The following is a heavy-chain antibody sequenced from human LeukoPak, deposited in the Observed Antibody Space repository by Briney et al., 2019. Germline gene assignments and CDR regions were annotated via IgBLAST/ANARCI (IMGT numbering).Heavy chain of an antibody. J-gene: IGHJ4*02. CDR3: AKDPNRSSSGLVDY. D-gene: IGHD6-6*01. CDR1: GFTFSSFA. V-gene: IGHV3-33*06. CDR2: IWYNGSNK. Sequence: GRSLRLSCAASGFTFSSFAMHWVRQAPGKGLEWVADIWYNGSNKYYAESVKGRLTISRANTKNTLYLQMNSLRAEYTAVYYGAKDPNRSSSGLVDYWGQGTLVTVSS.